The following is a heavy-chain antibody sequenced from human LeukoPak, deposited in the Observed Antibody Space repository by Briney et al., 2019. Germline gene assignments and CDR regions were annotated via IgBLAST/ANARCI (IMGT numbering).Heavy chain of an antibody. CDR1: GFTFSRYA. J-gene: IGHJ4*02. D-gene: IGHD6-6*01. V-gene: IGHV3-23*01. Sequence: GGSLRLSCAASGFTFSRYAMSWVRQAPGKGLEWVSAISGSGGSTYYADSVKGRFTISRDNSKNTLYLQMNSLRAEDTAVYYCAKDQGRYSSSSEDYWGQGTLVTVSS. CDR3: AKDQGRYSSSSEDY. CDR2: ISGSGGST.